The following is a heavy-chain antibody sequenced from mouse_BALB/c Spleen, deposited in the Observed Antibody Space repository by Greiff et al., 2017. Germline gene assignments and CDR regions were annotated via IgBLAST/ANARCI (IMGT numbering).Heavy chain of an antibody. D-gene: IGHD4-1*01. Sequence: EVQLQESGGDLVKPGGSLKLSCAASGFTFSSYGMSWVRQTPDKRLEWVATISSGGSYTYYPDSVKGRFTISRDNAKNTLYLQMSSLKSEDTAMYYCARLNWGYAMDYWGQGTSVTVSS. CDR2: ISSGGSYT. CDR3: ARLNWGYAMDY. V-gene: IGHV5-6*01. J-gene: IGHJ4*01. CDR1: GFTFSSYG.